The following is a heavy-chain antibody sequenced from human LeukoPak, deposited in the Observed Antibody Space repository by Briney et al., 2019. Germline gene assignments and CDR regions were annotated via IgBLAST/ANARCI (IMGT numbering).Heavy chain of an antibody. CDR1: GYTFTDYY. Sequence: ASVKVSCKASGYTFTDYYIHWLRQAPGQGLEYMGRINPNSGGTNYAQKFQGGVTITTDTSISTAYMQLSRLRSDDTAVYYCASPLGYSYSFGLYVWGQGTMVTVSS. D-gene: IGHD5-18*01. CDR3: ASPLGYSYSFGLYV. V-gene: IGHV1-2*06. J-gene: IGHJ3*01. CDR2: INPNSGGT.